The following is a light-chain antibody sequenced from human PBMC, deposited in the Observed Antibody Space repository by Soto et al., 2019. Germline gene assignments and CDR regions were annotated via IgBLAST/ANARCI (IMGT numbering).Light chain of an antibody. CDR1: QSISSW. CDR2: KAS. CDR3: QQYHSYPWT. Sequence: DIQMTQSPSTLSASVGDRVTITCRASQSISSWLAWYQQKQGKAPKLLIYKASTLKSGVPSRFSGSGSGTEFTLTISSLQPEDFATYHCQQYHSYPWTFGQGTMVAIK. J-gene: IGKJ1*01. V-gene: IGKV1-5*03.